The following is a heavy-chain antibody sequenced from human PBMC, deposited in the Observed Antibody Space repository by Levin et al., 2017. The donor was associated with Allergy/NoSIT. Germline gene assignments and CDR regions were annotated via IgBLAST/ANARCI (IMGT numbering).Heavy chain of an antibody. CDR1: RFTFSSYW. CDR3: AREGHYYGSGSFNDY. D-gene: IGHD3-10*01. V-gene: IGHV3-74*01. J-gene: IGHJ4*02. Sequence: SGGSLRLSCAASRFTFSSYWMHWVRQAPGKWLMWVSRINVDGTSRNYADSVRGRFTISRDNAKNMLYLHMNSLRAEDTAVYYCAREGHYYGSGSFNDYWGQGALVTVSS. CDR2: INVDGTSR.